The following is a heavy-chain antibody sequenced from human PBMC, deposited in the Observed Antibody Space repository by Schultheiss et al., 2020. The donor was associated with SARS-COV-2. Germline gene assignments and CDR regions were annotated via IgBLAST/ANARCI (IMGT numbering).Heavy chain of an antibody. CDR2: IKQDGSEK. V-gene: IGHV3-7*03. CDR3: AREDWFDP. J-gene: IGHJ5*02. Sequence: GESLKISCAASGFTFSSYSMNWVRQAPGKGLEWVANIKQDGSEKYYVDSVKGRFTISRDNSKNTLYLQMSSLRAEDTAVYYCAREDWFDPWGQGTLVTVSS. CDR1: GFTFSSYS.